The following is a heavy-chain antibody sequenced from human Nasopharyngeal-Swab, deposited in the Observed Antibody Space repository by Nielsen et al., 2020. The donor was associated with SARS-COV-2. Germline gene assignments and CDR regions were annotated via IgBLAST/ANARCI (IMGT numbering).Heavy chain of an antibody. D-gene: IGHD3-10*01. CDR3: ARPGVWFGELKNDAFDI. V-gene: IGHV4-38-2*01. Sequence: WIRQPPGKGLEWIGSIYHSGSTYYNPSLKSRVTMSVDTSKNQFSLKLSSVTAADTAVYYCARPGVWFGELKNDAFDIWGQGTMVTVSS. CDR2: IYHSGST. J-gene: IGHJ3*02.